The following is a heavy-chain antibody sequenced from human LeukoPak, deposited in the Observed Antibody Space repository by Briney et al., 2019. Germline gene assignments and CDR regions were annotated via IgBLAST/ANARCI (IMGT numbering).Heavy chain of an antibody. Sequence: PSETLSLTCTVSGGSISTYYWSWIRQPPGKGLEWIGYISYSGSTNYNPSLKSRVTISVDTSKNQFSLKVNFVTAADAAVYYCARLWCGSCSFDSRGQGTLVTVSS. CDR3: ARLWCGSCSFDS. D-gene: IGHD2-15*01. V-gene: IGHV4-59*08. CDR1: GGSISTYY. J-gene: IGHJ4*02. CDR2: ISYSGST.